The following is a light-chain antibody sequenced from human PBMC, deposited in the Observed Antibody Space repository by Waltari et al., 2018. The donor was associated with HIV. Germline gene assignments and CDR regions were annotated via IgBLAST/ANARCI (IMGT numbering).Light chain of an antibody. CDR1: SSDVGAYTH. CDR3: CSYAGIWGV. J-gene: IGLJ1*01. V-gene: IGLV2-11*01. Sequence: QSALTQPRAVSGSPGQSVTISCTGTSSDVGAYTHVSWYKQHPDKAPKLMIYDVNKRPSGVPDRFSGSKSGNAASLNISGLQAEDESDYYCCSYAGIWGVFGTGTKVTVL. CDR2: DVN.